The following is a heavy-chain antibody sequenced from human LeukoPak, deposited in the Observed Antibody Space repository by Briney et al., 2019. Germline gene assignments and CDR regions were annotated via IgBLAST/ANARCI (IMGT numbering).Heavy chain of an antibody. V-gene: IGHV4-4*09. CDR3: ARRIAARRWGGNWFDP. Sequence: PSETLSLTCTVSGGSISSYYWSWIRQPPGKGLEWIGYIYTSGSTNYNPSLKSRVTISVDTSKNQFSLKLSSVTAADTAVYYCARRIAARRWGGNWFDPWGQGTLVTVSS. D-gene: IGHD6-6*01. CDR1: GGSISSYY. CDR2: IYTSGST. J-gene: IGHJ5*02.